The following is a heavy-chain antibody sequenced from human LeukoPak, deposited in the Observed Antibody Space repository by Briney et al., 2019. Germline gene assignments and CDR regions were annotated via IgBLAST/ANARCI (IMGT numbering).Heavy chain of an antibody. Sequence: GGSLRLSCAASGLTFSNYWMNWVRQAPGKGLEWVANINQDGSEKYYVDSVKGRFTISRDNSKNTLYLQMNSLRAEDTAVYYCAKASAMIVVVSKHFDYWGQGTLVTVSS. J-gene: IGHJ4*02. D-gene: IGHD3-22*01. CDR2: INQDGSEK. CDR3: AKASAMIVVVSKHFDY. CDR1: GLTFSNYW. V-gene: IGHV3-7*03.